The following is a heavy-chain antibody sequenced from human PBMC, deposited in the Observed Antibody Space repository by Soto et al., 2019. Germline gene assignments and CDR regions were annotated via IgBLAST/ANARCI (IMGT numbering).Heavy chain of an antibody. Sequence: QAQLVQSGAAVSKPGASVKISCRASGYTFSTYALHWLRQAPGQQGHSLEWLGRITAGNGKTTYSQRFQDRVTINRDAFATTAYIELSRLTSEDSAVYYWARGLVDYSNLDLWGQGTLVTGSS. D-gene: IGHD6-13*01. V-gene: IGHV1-3*01. CDR2: ITAGNGKT. CDR3: ARGLVDYSNLDL. CDR1: GYTFSTYA. J-gene: IGHJ5*02.